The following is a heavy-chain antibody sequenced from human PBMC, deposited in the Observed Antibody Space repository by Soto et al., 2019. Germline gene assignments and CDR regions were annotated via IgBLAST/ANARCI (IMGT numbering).Heavy chain of an antibody. Sequence: SVKVSCKASGGTFSSYAISWVRQAPGQGLEWMGGIIPIFGTANYAQKFQGRVTITADESTSTAYMELSSLRSEDTAVYYCARDKQKWSRFRNYYYYGMDVWGQGTTVTVS. V-gene: IGHV1-69*13. CDR1: GGTFSSYA. CDR2: IIPIFGTA. CDR3: ARDKQKWSRFRNYYYYGMDV. J-gene: IGHJ6*02. D-gene: IGHD2-15*01.